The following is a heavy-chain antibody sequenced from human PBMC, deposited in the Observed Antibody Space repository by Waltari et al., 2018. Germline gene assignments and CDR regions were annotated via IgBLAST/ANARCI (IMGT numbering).Heavy chain of an antibody. CDR2: ITWNGGII. D-gene: IGHD3-16*01. V-gene: IGHV3-20*04. J-gene: IGHJ4*02. Sequence: EVQLAESGGAVVRPGGSLRPTCVAAGFKFNVYGMSWVRRVPGKGLEWVSGITWNGGIISYSDAVKGRFTITRDNDKNSLSLQMTSLRVEDTALYYCARYLNWGLPRFDNWGQGTQVTVSS. CDR3: ARYLNWGLPRFDN. CDR1: GFKFNVYG.